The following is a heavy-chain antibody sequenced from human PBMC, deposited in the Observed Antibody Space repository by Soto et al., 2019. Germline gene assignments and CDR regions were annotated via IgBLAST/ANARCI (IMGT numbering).Heavy chain of an antibody. CDR1: GFTFRGDA. CDR3: VRDYVMDV. J-gene: IGHJ6*02. V-gene: IGHV3-21*01. D-gene: IGHD3-10*02. Sequence: PGGSLRLSXAASGFTFRGDAMNWVRQAPGKGLEWVPSISTTSTYIYYADSVKGRFTISRDNAKNSLHLQMNSLRAEDTAVYYCVRDYVMDVWGQGTTVTVSS. CDR2: ISTTSTYI.